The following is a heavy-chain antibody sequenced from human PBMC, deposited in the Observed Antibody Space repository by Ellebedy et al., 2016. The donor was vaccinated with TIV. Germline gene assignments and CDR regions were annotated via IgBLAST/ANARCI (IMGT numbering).Heavy chain of an antibody. CDR3: VRERDGVVIRLDN. CDR1: GFTFSSYG. V-gene: IGHV3-30*03. D-gene: IGHD5-24*01. J-gene: IGHJ4*02. Sequence: GGSLRLSCAASGFTFSSYGMHWVRQAPDKGLEWVSFISYDGRRKYNADSVKGRFTISRDNSKNTLFLQMSSLRTEDSAIYYCVRERDGVVIRLDNWGQGTLVTVSS. CDR2: ISYDGRRK.